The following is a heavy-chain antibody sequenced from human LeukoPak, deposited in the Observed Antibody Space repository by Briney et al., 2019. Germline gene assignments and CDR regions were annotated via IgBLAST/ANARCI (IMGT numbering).Heavy chain of an antibody. D-gene: IGHD5-18*01. CDR2: IYSGGST. V-gene: IGHV3-66*01. CDR1: GFTFSSYW. CDR3: AREYSYGPDY. J-gene: IGHJ4*02. Sequence: RAGGSLRLSCAASGFTFSSYWMSWVRQAPGKGLEWVSVIYSGGSTYYADSVKGRFTISRDNSKNTLYLQMNSLRAEDTAVYYCAREYSYGPDYWGQGTLVTVSS.